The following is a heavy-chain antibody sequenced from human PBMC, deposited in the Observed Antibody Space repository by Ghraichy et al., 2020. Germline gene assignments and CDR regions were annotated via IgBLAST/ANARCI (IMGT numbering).Heavy chain of an antibody. V-gene: IGHV1-18*04. CDR2: VSAYNGNT. D-gene: IGHD2-8*01. CDR1: GYTFTSYG. J-gene: IGHJ4*02. CDR3: ARDDCTDGVCYTGFY. Sequence: ASVKVSCKASGYTFTSYGISWVRQAPGQGLEWMGWVSAYNGNTHYAQKNQGRVTMTTDTSTDTAYMELRSLTSDDTAVYYCARDDCTDGVCYTGFYWGQGTLVTVSS.